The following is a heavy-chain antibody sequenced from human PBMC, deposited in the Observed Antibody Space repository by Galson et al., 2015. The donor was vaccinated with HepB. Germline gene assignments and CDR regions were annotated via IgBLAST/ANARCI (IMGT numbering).Heavy chain of an antibody. Sequence: SLRLSCAASGFTFSSYAMHWVRQAPGKGLEWVAVISYDGSNKYYADSVKGRFTISRDNSKNTLYLQMNSLRAEDTAVYYCARERSSSSGGLDYWGQGTLVTVSS. CDR3: ARERSSSSGGLDY. CDR1: GFTFSSYA. D-gene: IGHD6-6*01. V-gene: IGHV3-30*04. CDR2: ISYDGSNK. J-gene: IGHJ4*02.